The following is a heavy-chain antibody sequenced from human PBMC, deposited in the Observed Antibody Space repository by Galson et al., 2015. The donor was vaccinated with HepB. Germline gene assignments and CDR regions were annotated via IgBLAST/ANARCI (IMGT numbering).Heavy chain of an antibody. D-gene: IGHD3-9*01. Sequence: SVKVSCKASGGTFSNYAISWVRQAPGQGLEWMGGIIPIFGTANYAQKFQGRVTITADESTSTAYMELSSLRSEDTAVYYCARAYYDILTGYFSGSGYYYMDVWGKGTTVTVSS. CDR2: IIPIFGTA. CDR1: GGTFSNYA. J-gene: IGHJ6*03. CDR3: ARAYYDILTGYFSGSGYYYMDV. V-gene: IGHV1-69*13.